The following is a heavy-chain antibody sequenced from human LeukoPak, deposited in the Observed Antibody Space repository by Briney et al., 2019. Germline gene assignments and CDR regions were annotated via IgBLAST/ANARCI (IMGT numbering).Heavy chain of an antibody. J-gene: IGHJ6*03. CDR3: ARGDSSSSRFYYYYMDV. V-gene: IGHV1-46*03. D-gene: IGHD6-6*01. CDR1: GYTFTSYY. Sequence: ASVKVSCKASGYTFTSYYMHWVRQAPGRGLEWMGIINPSGGSTRNAQKFQGRVTMTRDTSTSTVYMELSSPRSEDTAVYYCARGDSSSSRFYYYYMDVWGKGTTVTVSS. CDR2: INPSGGST.